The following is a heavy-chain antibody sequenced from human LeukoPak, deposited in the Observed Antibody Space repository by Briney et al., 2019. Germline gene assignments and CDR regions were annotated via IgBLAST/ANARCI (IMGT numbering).Heavy chain of an antibody. V-gene: IGHV6-1*01. CDR2: RYYRSKWYS. D-gene: IGHD6-13*01. Sequence: SQTLSLTCAISGDSVSSISAAWGWFRPSRSRCLGWLGRRYYRSKWYSDYSFAVRGRITISPDTSRNQISLQLNSVTPEDTAVYYCARYGSSWYIDSWGQGTLVTVSS. J-gene: IGHJ4*02. CDR3: ARYGSSWYIDS. CDR1: GDSVSSISAA.